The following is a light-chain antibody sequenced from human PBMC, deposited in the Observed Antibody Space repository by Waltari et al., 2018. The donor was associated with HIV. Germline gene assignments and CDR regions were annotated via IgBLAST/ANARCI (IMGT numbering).Light chain of an antibody. Sequence: VMTQAADALTVSLGESTTISYSSIRAVFDNSNHLNYLDWYQQKPRKSPKVLIYRASTRACGVSARFTGSGSGTNFSLTISGLQADDLAAYYCQQYYTPPPTFGGGTKVEIK. CDR1: RAVFDNSNHLNY. J-gene: IGKJ4*02. CDR2: RAS. CDR3: QQYYTPPPT. V-gene: IGKV4-1*01.